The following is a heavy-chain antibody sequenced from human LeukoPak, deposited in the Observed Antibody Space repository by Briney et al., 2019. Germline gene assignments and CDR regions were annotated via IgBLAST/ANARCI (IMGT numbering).Heavy chain of an antibody. V-gene: IGHV3-30-3*01. CDR3: AREDGTFQY. Sequence: GGSLRLSCAASGFTFSSYAMHWVRQAPGKGLEWVAVISYDGSNKYYADSVKGRFTISRDNSKNTLYLQMNSLRAEDTAVYYCAREDGTFQYWGQGTLVTVSS. CDR1: GFTFSSYA. J-gene: IGHJ1*01. CDR2: ISYDGSNK.